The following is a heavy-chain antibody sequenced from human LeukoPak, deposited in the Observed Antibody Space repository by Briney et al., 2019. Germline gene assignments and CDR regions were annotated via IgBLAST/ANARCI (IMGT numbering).Heavy chain of an antibody. V-gene: IGHV3-48*03. CDR1: GFTFSSYE. Sequence: PGGSLRLSCAASGFTFSSYEMNWVRQAPGKGLEWVSYISSSGSTIYYADSVKGRFTISRDNAKNSLYLQMNSLRAEDTAVYYCASSFGPFGVPYYDILTGYRYYFDYWGQGTLVTVSS. CDR3: ASSFGPFGVPYYDILTGYRYYFDY. J-gene: IGHJ4*02. CDR2: ISSSGSTI. D-gene: IGHD3-9*01.